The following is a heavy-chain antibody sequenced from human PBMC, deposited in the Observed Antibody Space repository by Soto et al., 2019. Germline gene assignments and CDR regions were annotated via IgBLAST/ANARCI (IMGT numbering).Heavy chain of an antibody. CDR1: GYTFTSYD. Sequence: ASVKVSCKASGYTFTSYDINWVRQATGQGLEWMGWMNPNSGNTGYAQKFQGRVTMTRNTSISTAYMELNSLRAEDTAVYYCAKGKGRLEYYFDYWGQGTLVTVSS. CDR3: AKGKGRLEYYFDY. CDR2: MNPNSGNT. V-gene: IGHV1-8*01. J-gene: IGHJ4*02.